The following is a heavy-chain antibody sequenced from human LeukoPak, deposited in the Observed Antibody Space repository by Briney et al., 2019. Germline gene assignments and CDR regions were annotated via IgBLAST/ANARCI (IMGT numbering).Heavy chain of an antibody. D-gene: IGHD7-27*01. V-gene: IGHV3-30*18. CDR2: ISYDGSNK. J-gene: IGHJ4*02. CDR1: GFTFSSYG. CDR3: AKAANWGSFDY. Sequence: SLRXXCAASGFTFSSYGMHWVRQAPGKGLEWVAVISYDGSNKYYADSVKGRFTISRDNSKNTLYLQMNSLRAEDTAVYYCAKAANWGSFDYWGQGTLVTVSS.